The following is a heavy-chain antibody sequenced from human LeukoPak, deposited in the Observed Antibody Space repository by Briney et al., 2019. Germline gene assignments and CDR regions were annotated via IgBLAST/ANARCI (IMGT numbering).Heavy chain of an antibody. CDR1: GGSFSGYY. CDR2: INHSGST. D-gene: IGHD6-19*01. Sequence: SETLSITCAVYGGSFSGYYWSWIRQPPGKGLEWIGEINHSGSTNYNPSLKSRVTISVDTSKSQFSLKLSSVTAADTAVYYCARVGVAVADYWGQGTLVTVSS. CDR3: ARVGVAVADY. V-gene: IGHV4-34*01. J-gene: IGHJ4*02.